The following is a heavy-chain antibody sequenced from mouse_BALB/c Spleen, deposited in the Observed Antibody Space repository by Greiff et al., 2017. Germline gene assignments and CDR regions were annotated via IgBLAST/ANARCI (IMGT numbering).Heavy chain of an antibody. CDR1: GFTFSDYY. CDR3: ARGRNGNAMDY. D-gene: IGHD2-1*01. J-gene: IGHJ4*01. CDR2: ISDGGSYT. V-gene: IGHV5-4*02. Sequence: DVMLVESGGGLVKPGGSLKLSCAASGFTFSDYYMYWVRQTPEKRLEWVATISDGGSYTYYPDSVKGRFTISRDNAKNNLYLQMSSLKSEDTAMYYCARGRNGNAMDYWGQGTSVTVSS.